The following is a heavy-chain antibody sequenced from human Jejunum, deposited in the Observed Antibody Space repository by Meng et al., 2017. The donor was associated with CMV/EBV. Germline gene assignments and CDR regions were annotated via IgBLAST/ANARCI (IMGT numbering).Heavy chain of an antibody. V-gene: IGHV7-4-1*02. CDR2: INTNTGNP. CDR3: ARLYCSGGSCYTIDY. J-gene: IGHJ4*02. Sequence: VDVVTSGGEVKKPGASVKVSCKASGYTFTSYAMNWVRQAPGQGLEWMGWINTNTGNPTYAQGFTGRFVFSLDTSVSTAYLQISSLKAADTAVYYCARLYCSGGSCYTIDYWGQGTLVTVSS. CDR1: GYTFTSYA. D-gene: IGHD2-15*01.